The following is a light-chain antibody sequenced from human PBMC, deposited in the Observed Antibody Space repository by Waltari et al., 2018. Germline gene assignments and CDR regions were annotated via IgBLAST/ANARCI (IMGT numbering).Light chain of an antibody. CDR2: DAS. CDR3: QMYVRLPVT. V-gene: IGKV3-20*01. J-gene: IGKJ1*01. Sequence: EIVLPPSPGTLASSPGERATLSCRASQSVGKSLAWYQQKPGQAPRLLIFDASNRATAIPERFSGSGSGTDFSLTISRLEPEDFAVYYCQMYVRLPVTFGQGTKVEIK. CDR1: QSVGKS.